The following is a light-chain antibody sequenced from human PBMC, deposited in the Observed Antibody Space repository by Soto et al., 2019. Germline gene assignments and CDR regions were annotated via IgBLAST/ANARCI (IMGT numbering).Light chain of an antibody. CDR3: KQYSTSRGT. Sequence: VLTQAPGTLALAPGVRATRPRSTSESLRGSHLAWYQQKPGQAPRLLMYGAYSRATGIQDRFSGSGSGTDFRLTIRRLEPEDFAVYYCKQYSTSRGTFGQGTKVDIK. CDR1: ESLRGSH. CDR2: GAY. J-gene: IGKJ1*01. V-gene: IGKV3-20*01.